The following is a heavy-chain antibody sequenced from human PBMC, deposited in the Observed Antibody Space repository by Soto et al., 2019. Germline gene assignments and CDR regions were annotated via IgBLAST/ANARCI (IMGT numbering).Heavy chain of an antibody. V-gene: IGHV3-30*18. CDR1: GFTFSSYG. Sequence: QVQLVESGGGVVQPGRSLRLSCAASGFTFSSYGMHWVRQAPGKGLEWVAVISYDGSNKYYADSVKGRFTISRDNSKNTLYLQMNSRRAEDTAVYYCAKGVGSSYGMDVWGQGTTVTVSS. D-gene: IGHD2-15*01. CDR3: AKGVGSSYGMDV. J-gene: IGHJ6*02. CDR2: ISYDGSNK.